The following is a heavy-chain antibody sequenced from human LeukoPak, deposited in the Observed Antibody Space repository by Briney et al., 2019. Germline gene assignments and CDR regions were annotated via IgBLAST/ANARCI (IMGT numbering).Heavy chain of an antibody. D-gene: IGHD5-12*01. V-gene: IGHV5-51*01. CDR3: ARQRYSGYEG. CDR2: IYPGDSDT. Sequence: GASLQISCEGSGSRFTSYWIGWGRQVPGKGLEWMGIIYPGDSDTRYSPSFQGQVTISADKSISTAYLHWSSLTASDTAMYYCARQRYSGYEGWGQGTLVTVSS. CDR1: GSRFTSYW. J-gene: IGHJ4*02.